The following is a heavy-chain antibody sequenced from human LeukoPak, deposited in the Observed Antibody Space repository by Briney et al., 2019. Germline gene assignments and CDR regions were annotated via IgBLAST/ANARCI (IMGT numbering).Heavy chain of an antibody. D-gene: IGHD5-18*01. V-gene: IGHV4-39*07. J-gene: IGHJ4*02. CDR3: ASSGYSYGYVRELDY. CDR2: IYYSGST. CDR1: GGSISSNSYY. Sequence: PSETLSLTCAVSGGSISSNSYYWGWIRQPPGKGLEWIGSIYYSGSTNYNPSLKSRVTISVDTSKNQFSLKLSSVTAADTAVYYCASSGYSYGYVRELDYWGQGTLVTVSS.